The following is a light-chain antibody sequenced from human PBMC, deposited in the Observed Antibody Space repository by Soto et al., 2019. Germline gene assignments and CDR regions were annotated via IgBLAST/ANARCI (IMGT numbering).Light chain of an antibody. CDR1: QSVSSY. CDR2: DAS. J-gene: IGKJ5*01. CDR3: QQRSKWPPIT. Sequence: EIVLTQSPVTLSLSPGERATLSCRASQSVSSYLAWYQQKPGQAPRLLIYDASNRATGIPARFSGGGSGTDFTLTIDNLEPEDFAIYYCQQRSKWPPITGGQGTRLEIK. V-gene: IGKV3-11*01.